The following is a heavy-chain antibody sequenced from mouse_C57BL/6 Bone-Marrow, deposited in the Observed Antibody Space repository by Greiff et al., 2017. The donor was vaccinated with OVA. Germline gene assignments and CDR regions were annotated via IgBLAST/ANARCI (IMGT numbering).Heavy chain of an antibody. Sequence: EVQLQQSGPELVKPGASVEISCKASGYTFTDYYMNWVKQSHGKSLEWIGDINPNNGGTSYNQKFKGKATLTVDKSSSTAYMELRSLTSEDSAVYYCARGGGLPYYYAMDYWGQGTSVTVSS. CDR2: INPNNGGT. CDR1: GYTFTDYY. CDR3: ARGGGLPYYYAMDY. J-gene: IGHJ4*01. V-gene: IGHV1-26*01.